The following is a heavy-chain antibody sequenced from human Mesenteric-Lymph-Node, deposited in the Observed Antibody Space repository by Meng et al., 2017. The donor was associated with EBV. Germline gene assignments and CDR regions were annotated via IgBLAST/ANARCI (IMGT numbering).Heavy chain of an antibody. J-gene: IGHJ4*02. Sequence: QVQLQQWGAGLWKPSETRALTCAVYGGSFSGYYWSWIRQPPGKGLEWIGEINHSGSTNYNPSLKSRVTISVDTSKNQFSLKLSSVTAADTAVYYCARGEKGPIDYWGQGTLVTVSS. CDR1: GGSFSGYY. V-gene: IGHV4-34*01. CDR3: ARGEKGPIDY. CDR2: INHSGST.